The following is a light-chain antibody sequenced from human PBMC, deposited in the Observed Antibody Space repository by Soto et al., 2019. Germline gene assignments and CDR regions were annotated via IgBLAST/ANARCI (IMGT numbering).Light chain of an antibody. J-gene: IGLJ1*01. CDR2: EVS. Sequence: QSALTHPPSSSGSPGQSFTISCTGTSSDIGAYNYVSWYQQYPGKAPKLMIFEVSKRPSGVPDRFSGSKSGNTASLTVSGLQAEDEADYYCCSYAGSNNLIFGTGTKVTVL. V-gene: IGLV2-8*01. CDR1: SSDIGAYNY. CDR3: CSYAGSNNLI.